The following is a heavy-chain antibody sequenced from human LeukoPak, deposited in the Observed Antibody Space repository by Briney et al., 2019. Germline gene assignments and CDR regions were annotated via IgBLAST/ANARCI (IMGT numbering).Heavy chain of an antibody. Sequence: ASVKVSCKASGYTFTGYYMHWVRQAPGQGLEWMGWINPNSGGTNYAQKLQGRVTMTRDTSISTAYMELSRLRSDDTAVYYCARGSGSYKGDFDYWGQGTLVTVSS. V-gene: IGHV1-2*02. CDR2: INPNSGGT. D-gene: IGHD1-26*01. CDR1: GYTFTGYY. CDR3: ARGSGSYKGDFDY. J-gene: IGHJ4*02.